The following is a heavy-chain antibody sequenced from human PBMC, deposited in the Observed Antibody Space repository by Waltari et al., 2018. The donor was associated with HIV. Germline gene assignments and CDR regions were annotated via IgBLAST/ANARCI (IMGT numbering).Heavy chain of an antibody. Sequence: QVQLVESGGGVVQPGRSLRLSCAASGFPFVAFALHWVRQAPGKGLEGVAVIWYNGNTKFYADSVKGRFTISRDNSKNTLYLQMNSLRGEDTAIYYCAKDLEGSGSLGAAHWGQGILVTVSS. D-gene: IGHD6-19*01. CDR2: IWYNGNTK. CDR1: GFPFVAFA. J-gene: IGHJ4*02. V-gene: IGHV3-30*18. CDR3: AKDLEGSGSLGAAH.